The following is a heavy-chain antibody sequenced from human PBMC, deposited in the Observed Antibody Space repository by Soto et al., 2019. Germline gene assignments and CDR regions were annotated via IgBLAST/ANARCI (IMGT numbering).Heavy chain of an antibody. V-gene: IGHV3-30*18. CDR1: GFTFSSYG. D-gene: IGHD3-22*01. J-gene: IGHJ4*02. Sequence: GGSLRLSCAASGFTFSSYGMHWVRQAPGKGLEWVAVISYDGSNKYYADSVKGRFTISRDNSKNTLYLQMNSLRAEDTAVYYCAKDHILPFGITMIVGELDYWGQGTLVTVSS. CDR2: ISYDGSNK. CDR3: AKDHILPFGITMIVGELDY.